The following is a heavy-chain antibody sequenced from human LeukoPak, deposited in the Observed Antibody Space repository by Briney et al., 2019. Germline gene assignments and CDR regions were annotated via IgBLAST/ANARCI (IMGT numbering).Heavy chain of an antibody. J-gene: IGHJ6*03. CDR1: GGSISSYY. Sequence: SETLSLTCTVSGGSISSYYWSWIRQPPGKGLEWIGYIYYSGSTNYNPSLKSRVTISVDTSKNQFSLKLSSVTAADTAVYYCARTSITMVRGDYMDVWGKGTTVTVSS. CDR2: IYYSGST. V-gene: IGHV4-59*01. D-gene: IGHD3-10*01. CDR3: ARTSITMVRGDYMDV.